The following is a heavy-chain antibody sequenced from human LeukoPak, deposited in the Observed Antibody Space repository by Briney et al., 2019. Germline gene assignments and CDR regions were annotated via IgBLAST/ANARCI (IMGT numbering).Heavy chain of an antibody. Sequence: GGSLRLSCAASGFTSDDYGMSWVRQAPGKGLEWVSGIHRNGGSTGYADSVKGRFTISRDNAKNSLYLQMNSLRAEDTALYHCARGNSNFDYWGQGTLATVSS. CDR1: GFTSDDYG. D-gene: IGHD1-7*01. CDR3: ARGNSNFDY. CDR2: IHRNGGST. J-gene: IGHJ4*02. V-gene: IGHV3-20*01.